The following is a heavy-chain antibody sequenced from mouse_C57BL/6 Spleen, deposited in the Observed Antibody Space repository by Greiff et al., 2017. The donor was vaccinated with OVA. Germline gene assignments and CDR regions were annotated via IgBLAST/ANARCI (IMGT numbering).Heavy chain of an antibody. V-gene: IGHV5-6*01. CDR1: GFTFSSYG. CDR3: ARLISYAMDY. CDR2: ISSGGGYT. Sequence: EVKLMESGGDLVKPGGSLKLSCAASGFTFSSYGMSWVRQTPDKRLEWVATISSGGGYTYYPDSVKGRFTISRDNAKNTLYLQMSSLKSEDTAMYYCARLISYAMDYWGQGTSVTVSS. J-gene: IGHJ4*01.